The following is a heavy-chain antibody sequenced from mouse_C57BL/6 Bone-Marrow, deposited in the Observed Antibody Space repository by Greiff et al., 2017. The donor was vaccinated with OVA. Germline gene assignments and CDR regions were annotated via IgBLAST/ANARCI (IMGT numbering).Heavy chain of an antibody. CDR3: ARQEDWEGPFAY. D-gene: IGHD4-1*01. CDR2: ISNLAYSI. J-gene: IGHJ3*01. Sequence: EVKLVESGGGLVQPGGSLKLSCAASGFTFSDYGMAWVRQAPRKRPEWVAFISNLAYSIYYADTVTGRFTIPRENAKNTQYLEMSSLRSEDTAMYYCARQEDWEGPFAYWGQGTLVTVSA. CDR1: GFTFSDYG. V-gene: IGHV5-15*01.